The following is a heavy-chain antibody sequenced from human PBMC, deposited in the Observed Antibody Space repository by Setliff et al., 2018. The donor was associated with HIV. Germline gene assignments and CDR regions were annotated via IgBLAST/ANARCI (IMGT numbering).Heavy chain of an antibody. J-gene: IGHJ5*02. V-gene: IGHV4-59*12. CDR1: GGSISHYY. CDR2: IFYSGSS. CDR3: ARGGRSLAAQTWFDP. D-gene: IGHD6-6*01. Sequence: SETLSLTCTVSGGSISHYYWSWIRQPPGKGLEWIGYIFYSGSSNYNPSLKSRVTMSVDTSKNQFSLKLSSVTAADTAVYYCARGGRSLAAQTWFDPWGQGTLVTVSS.